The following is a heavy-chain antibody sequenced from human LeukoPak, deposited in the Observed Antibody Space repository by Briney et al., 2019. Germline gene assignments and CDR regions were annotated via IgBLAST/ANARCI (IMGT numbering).Heavy chain of an antibody. CDR3: ARADCSGGSCSDFDY. CDR1: GGTFSSYA. V-gene: IGHV1-69*06. D-gene: IGHD2-15*01. J-gene: IGHJ4*02. Sequence: SVKVSCKASGGTFSSYAISWVRQAPGQGLEWMGGIIPIFGTANYAQKFQGRVTITADKSTSTAYMELSSLRSEDTAVYYCARADCSGGSCSDFDYWGQGTLVTVSS. CDR2: IIPIFGTA.